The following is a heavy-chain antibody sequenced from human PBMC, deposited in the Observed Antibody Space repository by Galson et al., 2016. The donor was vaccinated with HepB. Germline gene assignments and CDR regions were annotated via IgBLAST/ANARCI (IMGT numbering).Heavy chain of an antibody. J-gene: IGHJ4*02. D-gene: IGHD6-13*01. CDR1: GFTFSNAW. Sequence: SLRLSCAASGFTFSNAWMSWVRQVPGKGLEWVGRIKSKTDGGTRDYAAPVKGRITISRDDSKNTLYLQMNRLKNEDTAVYYCTTDGTIAAAAPIDDWGQGTPVTVSS. CDR3: TTDGTIAAAAPIDD. V-gene: IGHV3-15*01. CDR2: IKSKTDGGTR.